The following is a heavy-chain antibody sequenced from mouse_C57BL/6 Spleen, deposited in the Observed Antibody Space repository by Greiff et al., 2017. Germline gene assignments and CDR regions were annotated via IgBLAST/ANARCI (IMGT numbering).Heavy chain of an antibody. CDR3: TRRGVYYDYLYAMDD. V-gene: IGHV1-15*01. D-gene: IGHD2-4*01. CDR1: GYTFTDYE. Sequence: QVQLQQSGAELVRPGASVTLSCKASGYTFTDYEMHWVKQTPVHGLEWIGAIGPETGGTAYNQKFKGKAILTADKSSSTAYMELRSLTSEDSAVYYCTRRGVYYDYLYAMDDWGQGTSATVSS. CDR2: IGPETGGT. J-gene: IGHJ4*01.